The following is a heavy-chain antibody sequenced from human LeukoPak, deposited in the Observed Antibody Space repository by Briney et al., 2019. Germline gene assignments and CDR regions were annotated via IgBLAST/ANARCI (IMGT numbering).Heavy chain of an antibody. CDR1: RGPISSYY. Sequence: AETLSLTCTVSRGPISSYYWSWIRQPPGKGLEWVEYIHSSGSTNYNASVKSRLTISVDTSKNQFSLKLSSVTAAATDVYYCARHEVIDQYYYERAGWFDPWGEGPLVSVSS. CDR3: ARHEVIDQYYYERAGWFDP. CDR2: IHSSGST. D-gene: IGHD3-22*01. V-gene: IGHV4-4*09. J-gene: IGHJ5*02.